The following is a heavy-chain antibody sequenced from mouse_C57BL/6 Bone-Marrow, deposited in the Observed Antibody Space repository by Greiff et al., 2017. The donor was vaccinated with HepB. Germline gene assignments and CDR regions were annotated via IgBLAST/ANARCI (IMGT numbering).Heavy chain of an antibody. CDR2: IYPRSGNT. V-gene: IGHV1-81*01. CDR3: ARDYPYAMDY. J-gene: IGHJ4*01. Sequence: QVQLKESGAELARPGASVKLSCKASGYTFTSYGISWVKQRTGQGLEWIGEIYPRSGNTYYNEKFKGKATLTADKSSSTAYMELRSLTSEDSAVYFCARDYPYAMDYWGQGTSVTVSS. D-gene: IGHD5-5*01. CDR1: GYTFTSYG.